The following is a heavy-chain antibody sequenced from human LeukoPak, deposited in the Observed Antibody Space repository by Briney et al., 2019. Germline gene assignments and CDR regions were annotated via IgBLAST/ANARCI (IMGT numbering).Heavy chain of an antibody. CDR2: IYYSGST. J-gene: IGHJ5*02. Sequence: SETLSLTCTVSGGSISSYHWSWIRQPPGKGLEWIGYIYYSGSTNYNPSLKSRVTISVDTSKNQFSLKLSSVTAADTAVYYCAGTYYDFWSGYYHWFDPWGQGTLVTVSS. V-gene: IGHV4-59*01. CDR3: AGTYYDFWSGYYHWFDP. D-gene: IGHD3-3*01. CDR1: GGSISSYH.